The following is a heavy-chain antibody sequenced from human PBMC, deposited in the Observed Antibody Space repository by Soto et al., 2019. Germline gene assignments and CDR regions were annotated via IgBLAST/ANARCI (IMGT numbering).Heavy chain of an antibody. J-gene: IGHJ4*02. D-gene: IGHD6-6*01. CDR3: ARVGSYSDGSSYPY. V-gene: IGHV1-2*02. Sequence: QVQLVQSGAELKKPGASVTVSCKASGYTFTGHDLHWVRQAPGQGLEWMGWIKANGGATKYERKFQGRVTMTRYTSTTTAYLELNSVRSDDTAVYFCARVGSYSDGSSYPYWGQGTLVTVSA. CDR1: GYTFTGHD. CDR2: IKANGGAT.